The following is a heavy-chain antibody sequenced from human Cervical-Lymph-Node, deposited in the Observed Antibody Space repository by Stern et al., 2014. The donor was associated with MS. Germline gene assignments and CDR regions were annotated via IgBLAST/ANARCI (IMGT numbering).Heavy chain of an antibody. CDR1: GFTFTDYW. J-gene: IGHJ4*02. V-gene: IGHV3-7*01. Sequence: EVQLVESGGGLVQSGGSLRLSCAASGFTFTDYWMSWVRQTPERGLEWGANIKQDGSDKTYADSVKGRFTVSRDNTKTSLYLQMNSLRGEDTAVYYCARLEYTSWSRGFDFWGLGTLVTVSS. CDR2: IKQDGSDK. D-gene: IGHD6-6*01. CDR3: ARLEYTSWSRGFDF.